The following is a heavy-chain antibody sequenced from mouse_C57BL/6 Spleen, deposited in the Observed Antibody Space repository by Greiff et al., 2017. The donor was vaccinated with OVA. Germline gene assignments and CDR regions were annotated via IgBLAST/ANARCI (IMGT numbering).Heavy chain of an antibody. CDR2: INPNNGGT. CDR1: GYTFTDYY. V-gene: IGHV1-26*01. CDR3: AMNGIYSKNYYFDY. Sequence: EVQLQQSGPELVKPGASVKISCKASGYTFTDYYMNWVKQSHGKSLEWIGDINPNNGGTSYNQKFKGKATLTVDKSSSTAYMELRSLTSEDSAVYYGAMNGIYSKNYYFDYWGQGTTLTVSS. J-gene: IGHJ2*01. D-gene: IGHD2-5*01.